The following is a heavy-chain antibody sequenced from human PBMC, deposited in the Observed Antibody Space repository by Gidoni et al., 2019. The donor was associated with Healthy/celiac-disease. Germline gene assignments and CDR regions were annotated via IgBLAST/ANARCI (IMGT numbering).Heavy chain of an antibody. Sequence: QLQLVESGGGVVQPGRSLRLSCAASGFTFSSYAMHWVRQAPGKGLEWVAVISYDGSNKYYADSVKGRFTISRDNSKNTLYLQMNSLRAEDTAVYYCARVAIAAAGTTNWGQGTLVTVSS. CDR2: ISYDGSNK. CDR3: ARVAIAAAGTTN. D-gene: IGHD6-13*01. CDR1: GFTFSSYA. V-gene: IGHV3-30*01. J-gene: IGHJ4*02.